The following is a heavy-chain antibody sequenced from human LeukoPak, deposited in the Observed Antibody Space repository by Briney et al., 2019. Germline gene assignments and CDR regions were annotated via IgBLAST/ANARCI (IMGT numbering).Heavy chain of an antibody. V-gene: IGHV3-43*02. J-gene: IGHJ3*02. D-gene: IGHD1-26*01. CDR2: ISGDGGST. Sequence: GGSLRLSCAASGFTFDDYAMHWVRQAPGRGLEWVSLISGDGGSTYYADSVKGRFTISRDNSKNSLYLQMNSLRTEDTVLYYCALSGGCRGYSGSYSGAFDIWGQGTMVTVSS. CDR1: GFTFDDYA. CDR3: ALSGGCRGYSGSYSGAFDI.